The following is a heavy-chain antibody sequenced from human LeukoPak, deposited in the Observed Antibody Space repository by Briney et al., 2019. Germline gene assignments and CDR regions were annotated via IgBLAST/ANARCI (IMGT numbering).Heavy chain of an antibody. J-gene: IGHJ4*02. D-gene: IGHD1-26*01. CDR3: ARDRGSGSYDY. CDR2: ISIDGSTT. Sequence: PGGSLRLSCAASGLTYRNYWMHWVRQAPGKGLVWVSRISIDGSTTNYADSVKGRFTISRDNAKNTLYLQMNSLRAEDTAVYYCARDRGSGSYDYWGQGTLVTVSS. CDR1: GLTYRNYW. V-gene: IGHV3-74*01.